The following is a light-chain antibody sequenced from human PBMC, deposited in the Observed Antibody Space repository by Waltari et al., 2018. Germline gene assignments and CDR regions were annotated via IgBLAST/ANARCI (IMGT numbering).Light chain of an antibody. CDR3: QQFNNYPFT. V-gene: IGKV1D-13*01. CDR1: RGISSA. CDR2: DAS. Sequence: AIQLTQSPSSLSASVGDRVTITCRASRGISSALAWYQQKPGKAPKLLIYDASSLESGVPSRFSGSGSGTDFTLTISSLQPEDFATFYCQQFNNYPFTFGPGTKVDIK. J-gene: IGKJ3*01.